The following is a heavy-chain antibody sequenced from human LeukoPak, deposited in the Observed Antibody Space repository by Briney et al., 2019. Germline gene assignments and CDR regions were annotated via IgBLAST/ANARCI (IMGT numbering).Heavy chain of an antibody. J-gene: IGHJ4*02. D-gene: IGHD3/OR15-3a*01. CDR2: MSPYSGNT. CDR3: ARSRTSSGLYDY. V-gene: IGHV1-8*01. Sequence: ASVKVSCKASGYTFSSYDINWVRQATGQGLEWMGWMSPYSGNTGYAQKFQGRVSMTRDTSITTAYMELSSLRSEDMAVYYCARSRTSSGLYDYWGQGTLVTVSS. CDR1: GYTFSSYD.